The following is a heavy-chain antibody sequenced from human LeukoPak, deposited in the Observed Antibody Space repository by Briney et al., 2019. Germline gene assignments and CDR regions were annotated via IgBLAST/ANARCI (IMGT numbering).Heavy chain of an antibody. CDR1: GGSINAYY. J-gene: IGHJ5*02. CDR2: IFYTGST. V-gene: IGHV4-59*01. Sequence: SETLSLTCSVSGGSINAYYWNWIRQPPGKGLEWIGYIFYTGSTNYNPSLKSRVAISVDTSKNQFSLKLTSVTAADTAVYYCARRPTFYSNYDWWFDPWGQGTLVTVSS. CDR3: ARRPTFYSNYDWWFDP. D-gene: IGHD4-11*01.